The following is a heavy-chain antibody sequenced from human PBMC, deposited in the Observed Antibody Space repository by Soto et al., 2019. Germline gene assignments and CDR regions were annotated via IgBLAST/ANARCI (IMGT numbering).Heavy chain of an antibody. CDR2: ISWNSGNI. CDR1: GFTFDDYA. Sequence: GGSLRLSCAASGFTFDDYAMHWVRQAPGKGLEWVSGISWNSGNIGYADSVKGRFTISRDNAKNSLYLQMNSLRPEDTALYYCVKDRGVHTTATRNAFDVWGQGTMVTVSS. V-gene: IGHV3-9*01. CDR3: VKDRGVHTTATRNAFDV. D-gene: IGHD1-1*01. J-gene: IGHJ3*01.